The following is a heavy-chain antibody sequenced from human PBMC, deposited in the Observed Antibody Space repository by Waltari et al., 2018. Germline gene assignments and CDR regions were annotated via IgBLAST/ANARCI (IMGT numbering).Heavy chain of an antibody. CDR2: IYYSGST. Sequence: QVQLQESGPGLVKPSETLALTCTVSGGSISSHYWSWHRQPPGKGLEWIGYIYYSGSTNYNASLQSRVTISVDTSKNQFSLKLSSVTAADTAVYYCARGGSGSYETAVLEYWGQGTLVTVSS. J-gene: IGHJ4*02. V-gene: IGHV4-59*11. CDR3: ARGGSGSYETAVLEY. D-gene: IGHD1-26*01. CDR1: GGSISSHY.